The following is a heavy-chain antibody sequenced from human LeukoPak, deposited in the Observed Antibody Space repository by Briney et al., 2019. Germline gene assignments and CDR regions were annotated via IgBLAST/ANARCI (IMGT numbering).Heavy chain of an antibody. CDR2: INHSGST. Sequence: PSETLSLTCAVYGGSFSGYYWSWIRQAPGKGLEWIGEINHSGSTNYNPCCKSRATISVDTHKNQFSLKRSSETAADAAVYYCEISIAAAGPAAFDIWGQGTMVTVSS. CDR3: EISIAAAGPAAFDI. CDR1: GGSFSGYY. J-gene: IGHJ3*02. V-gene: IGHV4-34*01. D-gene: IGHD6-13*01.